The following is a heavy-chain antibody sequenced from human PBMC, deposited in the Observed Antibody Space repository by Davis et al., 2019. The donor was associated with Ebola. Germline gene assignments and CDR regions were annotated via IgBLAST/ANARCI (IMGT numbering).Heavy chain of an antibody. D-gene: IGHD3-16*02. CDR3: ARSHYIGRVIVKRFY. J-gene: IGHJ4*02. CDR2: INHSGST. V-gene: IGHV4-34*01. CDR1: GGSFSGYY. Sequence: PSETLSLTCAVYGGSFSGYYWSWIRQPPGKGLEWIGEINHSGSTNYNPSLKSRVTISVDTSKNQFSLKLSSVTAADTAVYYCARSHYIGRVIVKRFYWGQGTLVTVSS.